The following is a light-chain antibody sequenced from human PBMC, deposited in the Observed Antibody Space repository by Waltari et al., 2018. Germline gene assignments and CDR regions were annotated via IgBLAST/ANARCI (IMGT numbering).Light chain of an antibody. Sequence: QSALTQPASVSGSPGQSIIISCTGTSSDVGAYNYVSWYHHRPGTAPKLMIHDVDKRPSGVSSRFSGSKSGNTASLTISGLQAEDEANYYCSSFRGGASWVFGGGTIVTIL. CDR3: SSFRGGASWV. V-gene: IGLV2-14*03. CDR1: SSDVGAYNY. J-gene: IGLJ3*02. CDR2: DVD.